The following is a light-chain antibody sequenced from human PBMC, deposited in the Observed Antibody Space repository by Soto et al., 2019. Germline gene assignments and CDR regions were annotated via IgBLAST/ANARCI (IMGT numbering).Light chain of an antibody. J-gene: IGKJ1*01. CDR2: AAS. CDR3: QQASSFPWA. Sequence: IHMTQSPSSLSASFGDRVTITLRASQDINNWLAWYQQKPGKAPKLLIYAASILHSGVPSRFSGSGSGTDFTLTISSLQPEDFASYYCQQASSFPWAFGQGTKVDI. V-gene: IGKV1-12*01. CDR1: QDINNW.